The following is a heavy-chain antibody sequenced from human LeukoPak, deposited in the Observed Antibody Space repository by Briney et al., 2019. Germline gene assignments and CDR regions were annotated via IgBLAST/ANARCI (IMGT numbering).Heavy chain of an antibody. Sequence: SETLSLTCTVSGGSTSTFYWSWLRQPPGKQLEWTGYVYYSGSTNYNPSFKTRVTISVDTSKNQFSLKLSSVTPADTAVYYCARVDYDSSGYFDYWGQGTLVTVSS. CDR3: ARVDYDSSGYFDY. CDR1: GGSTSTFY. D-gene: IGHD3-22*01. V-gene: IGHV4-59*01. CDR2: VYYSGST. J-gene: IGHJ4*02.